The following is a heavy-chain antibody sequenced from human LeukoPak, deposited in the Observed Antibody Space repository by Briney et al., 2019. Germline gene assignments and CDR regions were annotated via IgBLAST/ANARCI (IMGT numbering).Heavy chain of an antibody. J-gene: IGHJ4*02. CDR3: ASRFASSGYLGQFDY. CDR2: IYTSGST. D-gene: IGHD3-22*01. Sequence: SETLSLTCTVSGGSISSYYWSWIRQPAGKGLEWIGRIYTSGSTNYNPSLKSRVTMSVDTSKNQFSLKLSSVTAADTAVYYCASRFASSGYLGQFDYWGQGTLVTVSS. CDR1: GGSISSYY. V-gene: IGHV4-4*07.